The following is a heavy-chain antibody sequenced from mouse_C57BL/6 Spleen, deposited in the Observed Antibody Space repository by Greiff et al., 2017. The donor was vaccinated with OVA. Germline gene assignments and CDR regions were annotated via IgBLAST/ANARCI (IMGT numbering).Heavy chain of an antibody. V-gene: IGHV1-55*01. D-gene: IGHD2-4*01. Sequence: VQLQQSGAELVKPGASVKMSCKASGYTFTSYWITWVKQRPGQGLEWIGDIYPGSGSTNYNEKFKSKATLTVDTSSSTAYMQLSSLTSEDSAVYYCARASDYDGYYAMDYWGQGTSVTVSS. CDR1: GYTFTSYW. CDR2: IYPGSGST. J-gene: IGHJ4*01. CDR3: ARASDYDGYYAMDY.